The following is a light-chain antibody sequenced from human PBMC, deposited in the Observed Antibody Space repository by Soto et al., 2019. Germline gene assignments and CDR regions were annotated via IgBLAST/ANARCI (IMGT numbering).Light chain of an antibody. CDR1: SSDVGGYNY. CDR3: SSYTSSNTVI. CDR2: DVR. Sequence: QSALTQPASVSGSPGQSITISCTGTSSDVGGYNYISWYQQHPGKAPKFIIYDVRNRPSGVSNRFSGSRSGNTASLTISGLQAEDEAVYYCSSYTSSNTVIFGGGTKLTVL. V-gene: IGLV2-14*03. J-gene: IGLJ2*01.